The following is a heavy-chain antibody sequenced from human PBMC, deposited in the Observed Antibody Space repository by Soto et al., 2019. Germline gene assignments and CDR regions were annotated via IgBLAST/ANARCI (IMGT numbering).Heavy chain of an antibody. D-gene: IGHD5-18*01. V-gene: IGHV3-30*18. J-gene: IGHJ6*02. CDR3: AKDRYSYGYNYYYGMDV. Sequence: QVQLVESGGGVVQPGRSLRLSCAASGFTFSSYGMHWVRQAPGKGLEWVAVISYDGSNKYYADSVKGRFTISRDNSKNTLYLQMNSLRAEDTAMYYCAKDRYSYGYNYYYGMDVWGQGTTVTVSS. CDR2: ISYDGSNK. CDR1: GFTFSSYG.